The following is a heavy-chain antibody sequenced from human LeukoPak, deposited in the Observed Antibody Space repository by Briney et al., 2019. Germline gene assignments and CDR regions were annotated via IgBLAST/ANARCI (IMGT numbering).Heavy chain of an antibody. V-gene: IGHV3-53*05. Sequence: GGSLRLSCAASGFTVSSNYMSWVRQAPGKGLEWVSVIYSGGSTYYADSVKGRFTISRDNSKNTLYLQMNSLRAEDTAVYYCARGGQLAIRSPGGFQHWGQGTLVTVSS. CDR2: IYSGGST. J-gene: IGHJ1*01. CDR3: ARGGQLAIRSPGGFQH. CDR1: GFTVSSNY. D-gene: IGHD6-13*01.